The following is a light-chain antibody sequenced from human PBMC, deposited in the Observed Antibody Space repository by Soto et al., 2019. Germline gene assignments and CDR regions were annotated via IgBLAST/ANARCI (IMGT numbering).Light chain of an antibody. CDR2: DAS. V-gene: IGKV3D-20*01. CDR3: QQYGTTRIT. J-gene: IGKJ5*01. CDR1: PSVSSSY. Sequence: VFTPSTSSLCWSPGRRASLPGGASPSVSSSYLAWYQQKPGLAPRLLIYDASSRATGIPDRFSGSGSETDFTLTISRLEPEDFAVYYCQQYGTTRITFGQGTRLEIK.